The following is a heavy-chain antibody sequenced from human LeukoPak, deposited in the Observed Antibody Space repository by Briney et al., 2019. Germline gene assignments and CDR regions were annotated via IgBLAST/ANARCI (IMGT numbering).Heavy chain of an antibody. CDR1: GGSISGGAYY. CDR2: IYHSGST. D-gene: IGHD2-21*01. Sequence: SETLSLTCTVSGGSISGGAYYWSWFRQPPGKGLEWIGNIYHSGSTYYRPSLKSRVTISVDRSKNQFSLNLSSVTAADTAVYYCARAVFKSYFDYWGQGTLVTVSS. V-gene: IGHV4-30-2*01. J-gene: IGHJ4*02. CDR3: ARAVFKSYFDY.